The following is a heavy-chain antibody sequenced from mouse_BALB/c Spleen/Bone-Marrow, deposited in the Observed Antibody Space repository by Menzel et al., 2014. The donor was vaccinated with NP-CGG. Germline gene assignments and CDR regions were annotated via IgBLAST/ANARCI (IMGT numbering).Heavy chain of an antibody. D-gene: IGHD2-1*01. V-gene: IGHV1-19*01. CDR1: GYTFTDYY. J-gene: IGHJ2*01. Sequence: EVQLVESGPELVKPGASVKMSCKASGYTFTDYYMDWVKQSHGESFEWIGRANPYNGGTSYNQKFKGKATLTVDKSSSTAYMELNSLTSEDSAVYYCARGINYGNYFDYWGQGTTLTVSS. CDR3: ARGINYGNYFDY. CDR2: ANPYNGGT.